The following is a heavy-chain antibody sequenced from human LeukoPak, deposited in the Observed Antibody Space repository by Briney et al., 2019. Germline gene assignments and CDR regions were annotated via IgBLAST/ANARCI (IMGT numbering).Heavy chain of an antibody. D-gene: IGHD2-15*01. J-gene: IGHJ4*02. CDR3: ARDHMVRSLAGTLDY. V-gene: IGHV1-18*01. CDR2: ISANNGNT. CDR1: AYTFVRFG. Sequence: ASVKVSFKASAYTFVRFGISWVRQAPGQGLEWMGWISANNGNTNYAQKFQGRVTMTTDTSTSTAYMELRGLRSDDTAVYYCARDHMVRSLAGTLDYWGQGTLVTLSS.